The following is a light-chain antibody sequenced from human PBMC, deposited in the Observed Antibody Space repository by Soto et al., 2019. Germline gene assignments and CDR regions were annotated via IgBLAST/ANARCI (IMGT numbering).Light chain of an antibody. Sequence: DIQMTQSPSTLSASVGDRVIITCRASQSIRSWLAWYQQKPGKAPKLLIYDASSLESGVPSRFSGSGSGTEFTLTISCLQPDDFATYYCQQYNSYSTFGQGTKVDIK. J-gene: IGKJ1*01. CDR1: QSIRSW. CDR2: DAS. V-gene: IGKV1-5*01. CDR3: QQYNSYST.